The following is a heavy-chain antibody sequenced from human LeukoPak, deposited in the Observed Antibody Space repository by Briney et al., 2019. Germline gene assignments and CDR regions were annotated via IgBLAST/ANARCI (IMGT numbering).Heavy chain of an antibody. Sequence: ASVKVSCKASGYTFTSYGISWVRQAPGQGLERMGWISSYNGNTNYAQKLQGRVTMTTDTSTSAAYMELRSLRSDDTAVYYCARHTLYGSGSYYVYYFDYWGQGTLVTVSS. V-gene: IGHV1-18*01. D-gene: IGHD3-10*01. CDR3: ARHTLYGSGSYYVYYFDY. CDR2: ISSYNGNT. CDR1: GYTFTSYG. J-gene: IGHJ4*02.